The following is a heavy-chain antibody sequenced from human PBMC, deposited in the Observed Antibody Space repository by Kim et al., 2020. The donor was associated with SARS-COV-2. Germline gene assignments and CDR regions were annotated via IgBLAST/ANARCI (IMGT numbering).Heavy chain of an antibody. CDR3: ARQNSGYGWDFDY. J-gene: IGHJ4*02. D-gene: IGHD5-12*01. CDR2: IYPSDSYT. CDR1: GYIFTSYW. V-gene: IGHV5-10-1*01. Sequence: GESLKISCKGSGYIFTSYWISWVRQMPGKGLEWMGRIYPSDSYTNYSPSFQGHVTISADKSISTAYVQWSSLKASDTAMYYCARQNSGYGWDFDYWGQGTLVTVSS.